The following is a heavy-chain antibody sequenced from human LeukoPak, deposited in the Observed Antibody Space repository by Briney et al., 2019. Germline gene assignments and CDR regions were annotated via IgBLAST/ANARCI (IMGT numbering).Heavy chain of an antibody. D-gene: IGHD6-6*01. Sequence: GASVKVSCKASGYTFTSYAMNWVRQAPGQGLEWMGGIIPIFGTANYAQKFQGRVTITADKSTSTAYMELSSLRSEDTAVYYCARVSPGSSSDDAFDIWGQGTMVTVSS. J-gene: IGHJ3*02. CDR1: GYTFTSYA. CDR2: IIPIFGTA. V-gene: IGHV1-69*06. CDR3: ARVSPGSSSDDAFDI.